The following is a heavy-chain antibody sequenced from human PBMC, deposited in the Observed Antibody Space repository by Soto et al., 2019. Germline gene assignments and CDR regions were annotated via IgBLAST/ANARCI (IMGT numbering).Heavy chain of an antibody. CDR3: ARRMTYYDILTGYKSNWFDP. CDR1: GFTFSSYS. Sequence: PGGSLRLSCAASGFTFSSYSMNWVRQAPGKGLEWVSYISSSSSTIYYADSVKGRFTISRDNAKNSLYLQMNSLRAEDTAVYYCARRMTYYDILTGYKSNWFDPWGQGTLVTVSS. V-gene: IGHV3-48*01. J-gene: IGHJ5*02. D-gene: IGHD3-9*01. CDR2: ISSSSSTI.